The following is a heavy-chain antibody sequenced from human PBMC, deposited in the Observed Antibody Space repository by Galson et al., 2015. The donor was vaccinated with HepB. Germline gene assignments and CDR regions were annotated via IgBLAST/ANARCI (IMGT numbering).Heavy chain of an antibody. CDR2: IKQDGNEK. CDR3: ARRSGSYFEVILGRFDY. V-gene: IGHV3-7*01. D-gene: IGHD1-26*01. Sequence: SLRLSCATSGFTFSSCWMSWVRQAPGKGLEWVANIKQDGNEKYYVDSVKGRFTISGDNAKNSLYLQMNNLRAEDSAVYYCARRSGSYFEVILGRFDYWGQGTLVTVSS. CDR1: GFTFSSCW. J-gene: IGHJ4*02.